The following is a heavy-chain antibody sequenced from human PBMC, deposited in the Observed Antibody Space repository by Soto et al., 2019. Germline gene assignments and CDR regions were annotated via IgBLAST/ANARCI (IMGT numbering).Heavy chain of an antibody. CDR3: ARGRYCISTSCYTNYYYYGMDV. D-gene: IGHD2-2*02. Sequence: SETLSLTCTVSGGSISSYYWSWIRQPPGKGLEWIGYIYYSGSTNYNPSLKSRVTISVDTSKNQFSLKLSSVTAADTAVYYCARGRYCISTSCYTNYYYYGMDVWGQGTTVTVSS. J-gene: IGHJ6*02. CDR2: IYYSGST. CDR1: GGSISSYY. V-gene: IGHV4-59*01.